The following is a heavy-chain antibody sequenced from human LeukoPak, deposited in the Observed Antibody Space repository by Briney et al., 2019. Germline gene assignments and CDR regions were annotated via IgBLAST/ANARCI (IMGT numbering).Heavy chain of an antibody. CDR1: GGSISSYY. D-gene: IGHD3-10*01. J-gene: IGHJ4*02. Sequence: SETLSLTCTVSGGSISSYYWSWIRKPPGKGLEWIGYIYYSGSTNYNPSLKSRVTISVDTSKNQFSLKLSSVTAADTAVYYCARDLYGSGIDYWGQGTLVTVSS. V-gene: IGHV4-59*01. CDR3: ARDLYGSGIDY. CDR2: IYYSGST.